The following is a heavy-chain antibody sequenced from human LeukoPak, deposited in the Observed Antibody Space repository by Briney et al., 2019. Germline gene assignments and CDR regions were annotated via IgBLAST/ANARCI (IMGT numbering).Heavy chain of an antibody. CDR2: INPNSGGT. Sequence: ASVKVSCKASGYTFTGYYMHWVRQAPGQGLEWMGWINPNSGGTNYAQKFQGRVTMTRDTSISTAYMELGRLRSDDTAVYYCARITRTQRVALGYWGQGTLVTVSS. V-gene: IGHV1-2*02. CDR3: ARITRTQRVALGY. J-gene: IGHJ4*02. CDR1: GYTFTGYY. D-gene: IGHD1-14*01.